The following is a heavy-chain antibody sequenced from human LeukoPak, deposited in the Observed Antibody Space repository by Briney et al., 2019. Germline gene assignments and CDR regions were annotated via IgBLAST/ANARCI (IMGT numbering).Heavy chain of an antibody. D-gene: IGHD3-3*01. J-gene: IGHJ4*02. CDR2: ISSNGGST. Sequence: GGSLRLSCAASGFTFSSYAMHWVRQAPGKGLEYVSAISSNGGSTYYANSVKGRFTISRDNSKKTLYLQMGSLRAEDMAVYYCARERWGRLRFLEWTGPEAMRGYWGQGTLVTVSS. CDR1: GFTFSSYA. CDR3: ARERWGRLRFLEWTGPEAMRGY. V-gene: IGHV3-64*01.